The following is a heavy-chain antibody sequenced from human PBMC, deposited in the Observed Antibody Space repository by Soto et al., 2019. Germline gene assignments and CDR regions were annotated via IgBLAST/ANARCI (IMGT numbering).Heavy chain of an antibody. CDR3: ARGQHGLDD. CDR2: IQSDGSFT. Sequence: PGGSLRLSCAASGFTFSSYWMHWVRQAPGKGLVWVSHIQSDGSFTTYADSVKGRFTLSRDNPKNTLYLQMDSLRAEETAVYYGARGQHGLDDWGQGTTVTVSS. CDR1: GFTFSSYW. J-gene: IGHJ6*02. V-gene: IGHV3-74*01.